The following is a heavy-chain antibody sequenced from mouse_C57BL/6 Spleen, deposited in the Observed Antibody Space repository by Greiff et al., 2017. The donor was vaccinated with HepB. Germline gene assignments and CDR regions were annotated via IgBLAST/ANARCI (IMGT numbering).Heavy chain of an antibody. Sequence: EVKLMESGGGLVQPGGSLSLSCAASGFTFTDYYMSWVRQPPGKGLEWLGFIRNKANGYTTEYSTYVKGRFTISRYNTQNILYLQMNALRAEDSAAYYCAYSSYYRNSDWYFDVWGTGTTLTVSS. CDR1: GFTFTDYY. J-gene: IGHJ1*03. CDR2: IRNKANGYTT. D-gene: IGHD2-10*01. V-gene: IGHV7-3*01. CDR3: AYSSYYRNSDWYFDV.